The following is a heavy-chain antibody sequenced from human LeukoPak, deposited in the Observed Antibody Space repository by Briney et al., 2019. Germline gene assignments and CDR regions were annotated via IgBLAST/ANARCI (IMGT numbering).Heavy chain of an antibody. Sequence: GAPVKVSCKASGYTFTGYYMHWVRQAPGQGLEWMGWINPNSGGTNYAQKFQGRVTMTRDTSISTAYMELSRLRSDDTAVYYCARDFAVYYDSSGYPDFDYWGQGTLVTVSS. CDR2: INPNSGGT. J-gene: IGHJ4*02. CDR3: ARDFAVYYDSSGYPDFDY. V-gene: IGHV1-2*02. D-gene: IGHD3-22*01. CDR1: GYTFTGYY.